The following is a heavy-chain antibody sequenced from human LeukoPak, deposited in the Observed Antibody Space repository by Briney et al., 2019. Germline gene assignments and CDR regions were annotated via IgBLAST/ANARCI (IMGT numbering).Heavy chain of an antibody. D-gene: IGHD1-1*01. CDR3: ARETGQRTFDF. V-gene: IGHV3-33*08. Sequence: GGSLRLSCAASGFTFSSYSMNWVRQAPGKGLEWVAVIWNDGSNTFYADSVKGRFTISRDESKNTLYLQLNSLRAEDTAVYYCARETGQRTFDFWGQGTLVTVSS. CDR1: GFTFSSYS. CDR2: IWNDGSNT. J-gene: IGHJ4*02.